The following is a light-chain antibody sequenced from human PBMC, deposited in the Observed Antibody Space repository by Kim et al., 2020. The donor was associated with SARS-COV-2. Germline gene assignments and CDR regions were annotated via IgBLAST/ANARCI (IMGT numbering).Light chain of an antibody. V-gene: IGKV3-11*01. CDR2: DTS. Sequence: ATLSLSPGERATLSCRASQSLSSYLAWYRQKPGQAPRLLIYDTSNRATGIPARFSGSGSGTDFTLTISSLEPEDSAVYYCQQAETFGQGTKVDIK. CDR3: QQAET. CDR1: QSLSSY. J-gene: IGKJ1*01.